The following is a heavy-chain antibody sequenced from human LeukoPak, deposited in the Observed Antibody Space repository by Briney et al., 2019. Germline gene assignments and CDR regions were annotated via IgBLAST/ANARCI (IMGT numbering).Heavy chain of an antibody. Sequence: PGGSLRLSCAASGFTFRNFGMHWVRQAPGKGLEWVAVIWYDGSEKYYADSVKGRFTISRDNAKNSLYLQMNSLRAEDTAVYYCARALRKWFGVGRGWFDPWGQGTLVTVSS. CDR1: GFTFRNFG. CDR2: IWYDGSEK. J-gene: IGHJ5*02. CDR3: ARALRKWFGVGRGWFDP. V-gene: IGHV3-33*01. D-gene: IGHD3-10*01.